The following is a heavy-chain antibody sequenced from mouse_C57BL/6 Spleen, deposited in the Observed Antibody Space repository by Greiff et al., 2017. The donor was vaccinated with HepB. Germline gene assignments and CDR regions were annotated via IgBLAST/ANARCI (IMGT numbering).Heavy chain of an antibody. CDR2: IDPSDSYT. Sequence: QVQLQQPGAELVMPGASVKLSCKASGYTFTSYWMHWVKQRPGQGLEWIGEIDPSDSYTNYNQKFKGKSTLTVDKSSSTAYIQLSSLTSEDSAVYYCARYHYGGFAYWGQGTLVTVSA. CDR3: ARYHYGGFAY. D-gene: IGHD1-2*01. J-gene: IGHJ3*01. V-gene: IGHV1-69*01. CDR1: GYTFTSYW.